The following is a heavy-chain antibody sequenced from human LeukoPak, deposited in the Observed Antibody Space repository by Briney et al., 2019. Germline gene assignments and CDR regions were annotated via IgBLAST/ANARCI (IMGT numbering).Heavy chain of an antibody. CDR3: ARDRITMIVAGGGLADY. J-gene: IGHJ4*02. V-gene: IGHV3-23*01. CDR2: IVGRGGIT. CDR1: GITFSSYA. Sequence: GGSLRLSCAASGITFSSYAMSWVRQAPGKGLEWVSTIVGRGGITYYADSVKGRFTISRDNSKNTLYLQLNSLRAEDTAVYYCARDRITMIVAGGGLADYWGQGTLVTVSS. D-gene: IGHD3-22*01.